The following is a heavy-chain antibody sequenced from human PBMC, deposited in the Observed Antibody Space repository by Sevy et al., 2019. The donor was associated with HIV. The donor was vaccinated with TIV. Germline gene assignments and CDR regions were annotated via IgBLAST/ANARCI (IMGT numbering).Heavy chain of an antibody. D-gene: IGHD3-10*01. CDR1: GGTISSSSYR. V-gene: IGHV4-39*01. Sequence: SETLSLTCTVSGGTISSSSYRWGWIRQPPGRGLGWVGSIYLTGAADDNPSLKRRVTMSVDTSKNQFSLQVGSVTAADTAVYYCARWYGNNFDYWGQGALVTVSS. J-gene: IGHJ4*02. CDR3: ARWYGNNFDY. CDR2: IYLTGAA.